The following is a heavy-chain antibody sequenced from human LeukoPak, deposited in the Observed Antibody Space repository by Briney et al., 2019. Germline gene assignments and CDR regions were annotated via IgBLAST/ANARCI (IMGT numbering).Heavy chain of an antibody. CDR2: IYYSGST. CDR3: ARSVHDVLLWFGELLGNWFDP. Sequence: PSETLSLTCTVYGGSTSSYYWSWIRQPPGKGLEWIGYIYYSGSTNYNPSLKSRVTISVDTSKNQFSLKLSSVTAADTAVYYCARSVHDVLLWFGELLGNWFDPWGQGTLVTVSS. J-gene: IGHJ5*02. D-gene: IGHD3-10*01. CDR1: GGSTSSYY. V-gene: IGHV4-59*01.